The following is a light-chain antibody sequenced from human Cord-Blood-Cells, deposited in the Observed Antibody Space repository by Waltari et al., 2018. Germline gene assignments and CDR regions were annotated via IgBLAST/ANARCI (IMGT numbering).Light chain of an antibody. CDR2: DVI. CDR1: RSDVGGDNY. CDR3: SSYTSSSTVV. Sequence: QSALTQPASVSGSPGQSITISCTGTRSDVGGDNYVSWYQHHPGKAPKLMIYDVINRPSGVSNRFSGSKSGNTASLTISGLQAEDEADYYCSSYTSSSTVVFGGGTKLTVL. J-gene: IGLJ2*01. V-gene: IGLV2-14*03.